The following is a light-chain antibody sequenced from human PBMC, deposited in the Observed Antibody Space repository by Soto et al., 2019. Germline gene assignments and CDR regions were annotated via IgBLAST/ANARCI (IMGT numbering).Light chain of an antibody. Sequence: QSVLTQPPSVSAAPGQRVTISCTGSSSNIGAGYEAHWYQQVPGTAPKLLIYENNNQPSGVPDRFSSSKSGTSASLAITGLQAENEAEYYCQSYDSSLSGYVFGTGTKVTVL. CDR2: ENN. J-gene: IGLJ1*01. CDR3: QSYDSSLSGYV. V-gene: IGLV1-40*01. CDR1: SSNIGAGYE.